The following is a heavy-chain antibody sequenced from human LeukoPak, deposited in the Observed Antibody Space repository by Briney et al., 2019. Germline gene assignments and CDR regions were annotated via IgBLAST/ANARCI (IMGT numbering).Heavy chain of an antibody. D-gene: IGHD6-13*01. CDR3: AAWHGSSSWYYYYGMDV. V-gene: IGHV4-39*01. J-gene: IGHJ6*02. CDR1: GGPISSSSYY. CDR2: IYYSGST. Sequence: SETLSLTCTVSGGPISSSSYYWGWIRQPPGKGLEWIGSIYYSGSTYYNPSLKSRVTISVDTSKNQFSLKLSSVTAADTAVYYCAAWHGSSSWYYYYGMDVWGQGTTVTVSS.